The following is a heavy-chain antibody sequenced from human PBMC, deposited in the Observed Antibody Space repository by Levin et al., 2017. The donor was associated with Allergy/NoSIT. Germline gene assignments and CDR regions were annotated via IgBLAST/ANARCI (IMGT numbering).Heavy chain of an antibody. CDR1: GGSLRSNTHY. J-gene: IGHJ6*03. Sequence: SQTLSLPCTVSGGSLRSNTHYWGWIRQPPGKGLEWIATIYYSGSTYYNPSLKSRVTISVDTSKNQFSLKLSSVTAADTAVYYCARHESAPPDYYYMDVWGKGTTVTVSS. CDR3: ARHESAPPDYYYMDV. CDR2: IYYSGST. V-gene: IGHV4-39*01.